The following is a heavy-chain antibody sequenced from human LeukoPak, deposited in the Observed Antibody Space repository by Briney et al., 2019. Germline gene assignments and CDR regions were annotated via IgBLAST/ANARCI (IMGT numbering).Heavy chain of an antibody. Sequence: ASVKLSCTASGYTFTSYGISWVRQAPGQGLEWMAWMSTYNSNRNYTQKLQGRVTMTTDTSTSTAYMELRSLRSDDTAVYYWARAYGSGSYHKGHYYYYYYMDVWGTGNTVTISS. D-gene: IGHD3-10*01. CDR1: GYTFTSYG. CDR2: MSTYNSNR. CDR3: ARAYGSGSYHKGHYYYYYYMDV. V-gene: IGHV1-18*01. J-gene: IGHJ6*03.